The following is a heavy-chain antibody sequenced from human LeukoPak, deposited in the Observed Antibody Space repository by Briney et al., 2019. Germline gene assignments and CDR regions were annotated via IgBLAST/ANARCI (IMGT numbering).Heavy chain of an antibody. Sequence: DPGGSLRLSCATFGFTFSSYAMTWVRQAPGKGLEWVSAISGSGASTYYADSVKGRFTISSDSSKNTLYLQMNSLTADDTAVYYCAMWGYPEIRYFQHWGQGTLVTVSS. V-gene: IGHV3-23*01. CDR2: ISGSGAST. D-gene: IGHD3-16*02. J-gene: IGHJ1*01. CDR3: AMWGYPEIRYFQH. CDR1: GFTFSSYA.